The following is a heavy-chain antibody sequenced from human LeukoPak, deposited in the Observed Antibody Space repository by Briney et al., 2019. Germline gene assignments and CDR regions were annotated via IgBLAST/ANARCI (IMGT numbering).Heavy chain of an antibody. V-gene: IGHV1-69*04. CDR3: ARAMAEVVVVPAARFGMDV. CDR1: GGTFSSYA. Sequence: ASVKVSCKASGGTFSSYAISWVRQAPGQGLEWMGRIIPILGIANYAQKFQGRVTITADKSTSTAYMELSSLRSEDTAVYYCARAMAEVVVVPAARFGMDVWGQGTTVTVSS. D-gene: IGHD2-2*01. CDR2: IIPILGIA. J-gene: IGHJ6*02.